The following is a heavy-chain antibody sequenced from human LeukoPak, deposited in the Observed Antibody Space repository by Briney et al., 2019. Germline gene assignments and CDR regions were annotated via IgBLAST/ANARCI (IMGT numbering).Heavy chain of an antibody. D-gene: IGHD3-22*01. J-gene: IGHJ4*02. CDR3: ARHSVYGSSGYFDPFDY. CDR1: GGSISSYY. Sequence: SSETLSLTCTVSGGSISSYYWSWIRQPPGKGLEWNGYIYYSGSTNYNPSLKSRVTISVDTSRNQFSLRLTSVTAADTAVYYCARHSVYGSSGYFDPFDYWGQGTLVTVSS. CDR2: IYYSGST. V-gene: IGHV4-59*08.